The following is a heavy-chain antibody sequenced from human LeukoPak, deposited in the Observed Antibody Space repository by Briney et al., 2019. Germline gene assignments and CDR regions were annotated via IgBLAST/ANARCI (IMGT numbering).Heavy chain of an antibody. CDR3: ARDLVARVRGFPDWFDP. V-gene: IGHV3-21*01. J-gene: IGHJ5*02. Sequence: GGSLRLSCAASGFTFSSYSMNWVRQAPGKGLEWVSSISSSSSYIYYADSVKGRFTTSRDNAKNSLYLQMNSLRAEDTAVYYCARDLVARVRGFPDWFDPWGQGTLVTVSS. CDR2: ISSSSSYI. CDR1: GFTFSSYS. D-gene: IGHD3-10*01.